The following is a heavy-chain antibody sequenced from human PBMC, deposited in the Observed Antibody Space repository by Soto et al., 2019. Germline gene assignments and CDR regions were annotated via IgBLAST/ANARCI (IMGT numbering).Heavy chain of an antibody. V-gene: IGHV5-10-1*01. CDR2: IDPSDSYT. CDR1: GYSFTSYW. D-gene: IGHD2-15*01. Sequence: GESLKISCKGSGYSFTSYWISWVRQMPGKGLEWMGRIDPSDSYTNYSPSFQGHVTISADKSISTAYLQWSSLKASDTAMYYCARHYGGNSDSWRRPLHYYYYGMDVWGQGTTVTVSS. J-gene: IGHJ6*02. CDR3: ARHYGGNSDSWRRPLHYYYYGMDV.